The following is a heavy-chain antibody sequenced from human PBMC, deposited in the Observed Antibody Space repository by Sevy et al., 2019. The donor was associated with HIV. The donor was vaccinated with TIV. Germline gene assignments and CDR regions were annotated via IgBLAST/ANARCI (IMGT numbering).Heavy chain of an antibody. CDR2: INQDGSVK. Sequence: GGSLRLSCAASGFTLNSYWMSWVRQAPGKGLEWVANINQDGSVKYYVDSVKGRFTISKDNARNALYLPMNSLRAEDTALYYGVRAIAAAVSFWGQGTLVTVSS. CDR1: GFTLNSYW. J-gene: IGHJ4*02. D-gene: IGHD6-13*01. V-gene: IGHV3-7*01. CDR3: VRAIAAAVSF.